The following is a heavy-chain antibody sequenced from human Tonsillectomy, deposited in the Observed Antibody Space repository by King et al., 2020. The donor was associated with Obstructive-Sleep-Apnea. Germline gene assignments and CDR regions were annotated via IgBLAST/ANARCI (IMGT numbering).Heavy chain of an antibody. CDR1: GFIFSDYG. J-gene: IGHJ3*02. D-gene: IGHD1-26*01. CDR2: IGYDGSQK. V-gene: IGHV3-33*01. CDR3: ARNSGSYSYAFDT. Sequence: HVQLVESGGGVVQPGKSLRLSCSTSGFIFSDYGMNWVRQAPGKGLEWVATIGYDGSQKYHGDSVKGRFSISRDQSKSTVYLQMNSLRGDDTAIYYCARNSGSYSYAFDTWGQGTRVTVSS.